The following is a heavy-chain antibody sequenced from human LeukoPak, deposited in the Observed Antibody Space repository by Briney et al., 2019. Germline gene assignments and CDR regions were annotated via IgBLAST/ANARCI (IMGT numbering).Heavy chain of an antibody. V-gene: IGHV3-9*01. CDR3: AKDMDSHSSGYYKFDY. CDR2: ISWNSGSI. J-gene: IGHJ4*02. D-gene: IGHD3-22*01. Sequence: PGGSLRLSCAASGFTFDDYAMHWVRQAPGKGLEWVSGISWNSGSIGYADSVKGRFTISRDNAKNSLYLQMNSLRAEGTALYYCAKDMDSHSSGYYKFDYWGQGTLVTVSS. CDR1: GFTFDDYA.